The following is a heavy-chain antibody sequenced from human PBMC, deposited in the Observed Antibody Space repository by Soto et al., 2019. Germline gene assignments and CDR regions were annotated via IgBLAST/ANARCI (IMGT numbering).Heavy chain of an antibody. J-gene: IGHJ3*02. Sequence: QLQLQESGSGLVKPSQTLSLTCAVSGGSIISGGYSWSWIRQPPGKGLQWIGHIYEGGNTYYTPSLESRVAISTDMSTNQFSRRLSSVTAADTAVYYCVRRSPDDAFDIWGQGTMVTVSP. CDR1: GGSIISGGYS. V-gene: IGHV4-30-2*01. CDR2: IYEGGNT. CDR3: VRRSPDDAFDI.